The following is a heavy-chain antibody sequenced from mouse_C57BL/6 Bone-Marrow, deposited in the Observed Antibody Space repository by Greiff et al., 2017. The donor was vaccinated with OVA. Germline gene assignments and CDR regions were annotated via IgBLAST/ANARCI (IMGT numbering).Heavy chain of an antibody. Sequence: VQLQQSGAELVRPGASVTLSCKASGYTFTDYEMHWVKQTPVHGLEWIGAIDPETGGTAYNQKFKGKAILTADKSSSTAYMELRSLTSEDSAVYYCTRAFRADYWGQGTSVTVSS. J-gene: IGHJ4*01. V-gene: IGHV1-15*01. CDR1: GYTFTDYE. D-gene: IGHD3-3*01. CDR3: TRAFRADY. CDR2: IDPETGGT.